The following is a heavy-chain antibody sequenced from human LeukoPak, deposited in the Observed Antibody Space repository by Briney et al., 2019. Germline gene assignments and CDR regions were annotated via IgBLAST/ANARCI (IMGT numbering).Heavy chain of an antibody. CDR1: GGSISSYY. Sequence: PSETLSLTCTASGGSISSYYWSWIRQPPGKGLEWIGYIYYSGSTNYNPSLKSRVTISVDTSKNQFSLKLSSVTAADTAVFYCATTGGVQLWPAYDYWGQGTLVTVSS. D-gene: IGHD5-18*01. J-gene: IGHJ4*02. V-gene: IGHV4-59*01. CDR2: IYYSGST. CDR3: ATTGGVQLWPAYDY.